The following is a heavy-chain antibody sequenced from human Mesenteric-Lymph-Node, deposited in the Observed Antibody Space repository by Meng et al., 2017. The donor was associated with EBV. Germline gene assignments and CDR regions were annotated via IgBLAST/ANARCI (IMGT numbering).Heavy chain of an antibody. V-gene: IGHV4-39*01. CDR1: GGSNSSSRYY. Sequence: QLQPPESGPGLAKPSETPSLPCPVSGGSNSSSRYYWGWIRQPPGKGLEWIGSIYYSGSTYYNPSLKSRVTISVDTSKNQFSLKLSSVTAADTAMYYCARTPGPVAVPFDYWGQGTLVTVSS. CDR2: IYYSGST. J-gene: IGHJ4*02. CDR3: ARTPGPVAVPFDY. D-gene: IGHD6-19*01.